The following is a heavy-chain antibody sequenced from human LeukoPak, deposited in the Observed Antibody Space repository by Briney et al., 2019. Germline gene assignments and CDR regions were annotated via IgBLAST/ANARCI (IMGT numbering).Heavy chain of an antibody. V-gene: IGHV4-59*01. CDR1: GGSISSYY. J-gene: IGHJ4*02. CDR2: IYYSGST. CDR3: ARDFFLRGYSGYDEYYFDY. Sequence: SETLSLTCTVSGGSISSYYWSWIRQPPGKGLERIGYIYYSGSTNYNPSLKSRVTISVDTSKNQFSLKLSSVTAADTAVYYCARDFFLRGYSGYDEYYFDYWGQGTLVTVSS. D-gene: IGHD5-12*01.